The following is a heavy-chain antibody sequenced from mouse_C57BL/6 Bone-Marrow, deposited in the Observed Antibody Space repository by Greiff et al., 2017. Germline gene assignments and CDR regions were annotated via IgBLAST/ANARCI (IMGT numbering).Heavy chain of an antibody. CDR1: GYTFTSYG. D-gene: IGHD1-1*01. J-gene: IGHJ1*03. Sequence: QVHVKQSGAELARPGASVKLSCKASGYTFTSYGISWVKQRTGQGLAWIGEIYPRSGNTYYNEKFKGKATLSADKSSSTAYMELRSLTSEDSAVYFCANYYGSSSLRYFDVWGTGTTVTVSS. CDR3: ANYYGSSSLRYFDV. V-gene: IGHV1-81*01. CDR2: IYPRSGNT.